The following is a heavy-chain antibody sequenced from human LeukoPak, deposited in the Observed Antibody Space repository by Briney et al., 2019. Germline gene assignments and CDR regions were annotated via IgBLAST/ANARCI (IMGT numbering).Heavy chain of an antibody. CDR3: TKDKIPDNRWNFDY. CDR2: VLGGGGT. D-gene: IGHD1-1*01. Sequence: GGSLRLSCAASGFTFSTYTMNWVRQAPGRGLEWVSSVLGGGGTYYADSAKGRFTISRDNSRNTLYLQMNSLRAEDTAIYYCTKDKIPDNRWNFDYWGQGTLVTVSS. V-gene: IGHV3-23*01. CDR1: GFTFSTYT. J-gene: IGHJ4*02.